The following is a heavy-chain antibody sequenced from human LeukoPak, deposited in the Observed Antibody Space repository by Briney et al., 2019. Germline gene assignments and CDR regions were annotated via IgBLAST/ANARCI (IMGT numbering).Heavy chain of an antibody. CDR3: ARDRPLHYFDY. V-gene: IGHV3-23*01. CDR2: ISGSGGST. J-gene: IGHJ4*02. Sequence: ETLSLTCTVSGYSISSGHYWGWIRPPPGKGLEWVSAISGSGGSTYYADSVKGRFTISRDNSKNSLYLQMNSLRAEDTAVYYCARDRPLHYFDYWGQGTLVTVSS. CDR1: GYSISSGH.